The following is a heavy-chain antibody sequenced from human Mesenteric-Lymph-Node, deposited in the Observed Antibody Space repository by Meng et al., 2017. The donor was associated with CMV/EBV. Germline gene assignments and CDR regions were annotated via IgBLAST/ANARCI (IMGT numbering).Heavy chain of an antibody. CDR1: GYTFTSYG. V-gene: IGHV1-18*01. CDR2: ISAYNGNT. CDR3: ARDQLGTQQGAFDI. Sequence: ASVKVSCKASGYTFTSYGISWVRQAPGQGLEWMGWISAYNGNTNYAQKFQGRVTITADNSKNILYLQIDSLRLEDTALYYCARDQLGTQQGAFDIWGQGTMVTVSS. J-gene: IGHJ3*02. D-gene: IGHD7-27*01.